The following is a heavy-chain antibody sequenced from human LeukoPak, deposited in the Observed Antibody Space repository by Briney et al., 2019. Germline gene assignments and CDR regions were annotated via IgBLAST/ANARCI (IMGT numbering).Heavy chain of an antibody. CDR2: ISGSGGST. CDR3: ARDGGNSGSYYY. CDR1: GFTFSSYA. J-gene: IGHJ4*02. D-gene: IGHD1-26*01. V-gene: IGHV3-23*01. Sequence: GGSLRLSCAASGFTFSSYAMSWVRQAPGKGLEWVSAISGSGGSTYYADSVKGRFTISRDNAKNSLYLQMNSLRAEDTAVYYCARDGGNSGSYYYWGQGTLVTVSS.